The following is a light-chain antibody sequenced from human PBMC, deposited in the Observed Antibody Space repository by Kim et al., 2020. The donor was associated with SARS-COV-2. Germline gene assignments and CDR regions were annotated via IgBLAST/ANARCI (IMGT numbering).Light chain of an antibody. J-gene: IGKJ4*01. CDR1: QDINSY. CDR3: LQYKRLPLT. CDR2: DTS. V-gene: IGKV1-33*01. Sequence: IQMTQSPSSLSASVGDRVIITCQASQDINSYLNWCQQKPGKPPNLLIYDTSSLETGVPSRFSGSGSGTNFTFTISSLQPEDIATYNSLQYKRLPLTFVGGT.